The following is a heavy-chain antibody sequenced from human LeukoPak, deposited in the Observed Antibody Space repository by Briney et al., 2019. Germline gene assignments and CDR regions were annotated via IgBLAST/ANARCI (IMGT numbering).Heavy chain of an antibody. CDR1: GVSFSGYY. D-gene: IGHD6-19*01. V-gene: IGHV4-34*01. CDR3: ARAAWSSGWYRKYFQH. J-gene: IGHJ1*01. Sequence: SETLSLTCAVYGVSFSGYYWSWIRQPPGKGLEWIGEINHSGSTNYNPSLKSRVTISVDTSKNQFSLKLSSVTAADTAVYYCARAAWSSGWYRKYFQHWGQGTLVTVSS. CDR2: INHSGST.